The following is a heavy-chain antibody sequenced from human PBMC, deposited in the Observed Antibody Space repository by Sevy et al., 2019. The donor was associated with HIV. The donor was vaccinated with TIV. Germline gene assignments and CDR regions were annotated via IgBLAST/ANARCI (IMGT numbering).Heavy chain of an antibody. CDR3: ARVGRDGYNYTN. CDR2: ISSSSSYI. J-gene: IGHJ4*02. V-gene: IGHV3-21*01. CDR1: GFTFSSYS. Sequence: GGSLRLSCAASGFTFSSYSMNWVRQAPGKGLEWVSSISSSSSYIYYADSVKGRFTISRDNAKNSLYLQMNSLRAEDRVVYYCARVGRDGYNYTNWGQGTLVTVSS. D-gene: IGHD5-12*01.